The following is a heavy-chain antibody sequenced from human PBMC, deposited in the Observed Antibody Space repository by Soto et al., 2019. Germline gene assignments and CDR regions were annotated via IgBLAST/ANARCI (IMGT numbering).Heavy chain of an antibody. Sequence: EVQLVESGGGLVQPGGSLRLSCAASGFTFNSYWMHWVRQAPGKGLVWVSHINSDGSDTTYADSVKGRFTISRDNAKNTLYLHMSSLRAEDTAVYYCVRDAVGLGIDYWGRGTLVTVSS. D-gene: IGHD1-26*01. J-gene: IGHJ4*02. V-gene: IGHV3-74*01. CDR2: INSDGSDT. CDR1: GFTFNSYW. CDR3: VRDAVGLGIDY.